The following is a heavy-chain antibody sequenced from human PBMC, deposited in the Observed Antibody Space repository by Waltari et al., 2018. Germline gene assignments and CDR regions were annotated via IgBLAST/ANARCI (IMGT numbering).Heavy chain of an antibody. J-gene: IGHJ6*03. D-gene: IGHD5-12*01. CDR3: ATWPYSGSHYYYYYMDV. CDR1: GYTFTDYY. V-gene: IGHV1-69-2*01. CDR2: VDPEDGET. Sequence: EVQLVQSGAEVKKPGATVKISCKASGYTFTDYYMHWVQQAPGQGLEWMGRVDPEDGETIYAEKFQGRVTITADTSTDTAYMELSSLRSEDTAVYYCATWPYSGSHYYYYYMDVWGKGTTVTVSS.